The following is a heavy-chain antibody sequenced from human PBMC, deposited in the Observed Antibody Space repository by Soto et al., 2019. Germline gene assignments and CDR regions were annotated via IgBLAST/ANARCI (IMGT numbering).Heavy chain of an antibody. D-gene: IGHD3-22*01. CDR3: ATGLYYYQTSGYPHY. V-gene: IGHV3-9*01. J-gene: IGHJ4*02. CDR2: ISWNSGSI. Sequence: EVQLVESGGGLVQPGRSLRLSCAASGFTFPDYTMHWVRQAPGKGLEWVSGISWNSGSIDYADSVKGRFIISRDDAKNCLYLQMNSLRAEDTAFYYCATGLYYYQTSGYPHYWGQGTLVTVSS. CDR1: GFTFPDYT.